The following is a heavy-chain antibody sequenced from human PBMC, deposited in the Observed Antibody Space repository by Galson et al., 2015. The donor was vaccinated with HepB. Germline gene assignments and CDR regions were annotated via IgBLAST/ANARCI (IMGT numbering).Heavy chain of an antibody. Sequence: SLRLSCAASGFTFSSYAMHWVRQAPGKGLEWVAVISYDGSNKYYADSVKGRFTISRDNSKNTLYLHMNSLRAEDTAVYYCARVVAGYSSSWYYFDYWGQGTLVTVSS. J-gene: IGHJ4*02. CDR1: GFTFSSYA. CDR3: ARVVAGYSSSWYYFDY. CDR2: ISYDGSNK. D-gene: IGHD6-13*01. V-gene: IGHV3-30*04.